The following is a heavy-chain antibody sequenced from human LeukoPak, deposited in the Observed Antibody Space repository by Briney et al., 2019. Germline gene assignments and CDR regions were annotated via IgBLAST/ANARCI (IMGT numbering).Heavy chain of an antibody. CDR3: ARGRGGYALYYYYYYMDV. Sequence: PSETLSLTCAVYGGSFSGYYWSWIRQPPGKGLEWIGEINHSGSTNYNPSLKSRVTISVDTSKNQFSLKLSSVTAADTAVYYCARGRGGYALYYYYYYMDVWGKGTTVTVSS. CDR1: GGSFSGYY. V-gene: IGHV4-34*01. D-gene: IGHD5-12*01. J-gene: IGHJ6*03. CDR2: INHSGST.